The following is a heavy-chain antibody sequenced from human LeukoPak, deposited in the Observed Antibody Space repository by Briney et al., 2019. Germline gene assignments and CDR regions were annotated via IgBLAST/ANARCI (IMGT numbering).Heavy chain of an antibody. Sequence: GGSLRLSCAASGFTFSSYAMSWVRQAPGKGLEWVSAISGSGGSTYYADSVKGRFTISRDNARNSLYLQMNSLRAEDTAVYYCARDEGPSNYGDAFDIWGQGTMVTVSS. V-gene: IGHV3-23*01. D-gene: IGHD4-17*01. J-gene: IGHJ3*02. CDR3: ARDEGPSNYGDAFDI. CDR2: ISGSGGST. CDR1: GFTFSSYA.